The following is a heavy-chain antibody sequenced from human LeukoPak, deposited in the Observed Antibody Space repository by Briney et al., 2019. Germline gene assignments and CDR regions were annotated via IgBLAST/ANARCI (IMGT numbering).Heavy chain of an antibody. D-gene: IGHD4-23*01. Sequence: GESLKTSCKGSGYSFTSYWIGWVRQMPGKGQEWMGIIYPGDSDTRFSPSFQGQVTISADKSISTAYLQWSSLKASDTAMYYCAVRWSHAFDIWGQGTMVTVSS. CDR2: IYPGDSDT. CDR1: GYSFTSYW. CDR3: AVRWSHAFDI. J-gene: IGHJ3*02. V-gene: IGHV5-51*01.